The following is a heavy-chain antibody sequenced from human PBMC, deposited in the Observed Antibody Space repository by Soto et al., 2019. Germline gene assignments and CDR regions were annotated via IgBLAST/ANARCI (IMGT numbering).Heavy chain of an antibody. V-gene: IGHV1-69*01. Sequence: QVQLVQSVAEVRKPGSSVRVSCKASGGKFTTYAINWVRQAPGQGLEWLGGIITFFGAAMYAQKFQDRVTFTADEFTTTAYMRLSSLRSDDTAVYYCARGGKERFRGPGMDVWGQGTTVTVSS. J-gene: IGHJ6*02. CDR2: IITFFGAA. D-gene: IGHD1-1*01. CDR3: ARGGKERFRGPGMDV. CDR1: GGKFTTYA.